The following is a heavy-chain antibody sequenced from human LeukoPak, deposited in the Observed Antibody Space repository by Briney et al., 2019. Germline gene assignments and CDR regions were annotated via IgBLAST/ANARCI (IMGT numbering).Heavy chain of an antibody. J-gene: IGHJ4*02. D-gene: IGHD6-13*01. CDR3: AKDPAAAGTGYLMDY. Sequence: GGSLRLSCAASGFTFSSYGMHWVRQAPGKGLEWVAVISYDGSNKYYADSVKGRFTISRDNSKNTLYLQMNSLRAEDTAVYYCAKDPAAAGTGYLMDYWGQGTLVTVSS. V-gene: IGHV3-30*18. CDR1: GFTFSSYG. CDR2: ISYDGSNK.